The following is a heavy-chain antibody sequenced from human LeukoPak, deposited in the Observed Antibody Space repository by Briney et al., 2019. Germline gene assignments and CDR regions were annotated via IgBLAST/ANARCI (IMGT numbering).Heavy chain of an antibody. Sequence: ASVKVSCKASGYTFTGYYMHRVRQAPGQGLEWMGWINPNSGGTNYAQKFQGRVTMTRDTSISTAYMELSRLRSDDTAVYYCARDYKSYYYDSSGYYYHLVDCGYWGQGTLVTVSS. CDR2: INPNSGGT. J-gene: IGHJ4*02. D-gene: IGHD3-22*01. V-gene: IGHV1-2*02. CDR3: ARDYKSYYYDSSGYYYHLVDCGY. CDR1: GYTFTGYY.